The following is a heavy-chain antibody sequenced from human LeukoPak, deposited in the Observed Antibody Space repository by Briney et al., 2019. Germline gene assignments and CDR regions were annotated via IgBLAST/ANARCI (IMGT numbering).Heavy chain of an antibody. Sequence: SETLSLTCAVYGGSFRGYYWSWIRQPPGKGLEWIGEINHSGSTNYNPSLKSRVTISVDTSKNQFSLKLSSVTAADTAVYYCARRTPQDIVVVVAATGFDYWGQGTLVTVSS. J-gene: IGHJ4*02. CDR3: ARRTPQDIVVVVAATGFDY. V-gene: IGHV4-34*01. CDR1: GGSFRGYY. CDR2: INHSGST. D-gene: IGHD2-15*01.